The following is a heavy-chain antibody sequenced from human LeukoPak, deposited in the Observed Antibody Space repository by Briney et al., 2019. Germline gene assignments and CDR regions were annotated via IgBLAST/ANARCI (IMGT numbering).Heavy chain of an antibody. D-gene: IGHD5-18*01. J-gene: IGHJ4*02. V-gene: IGHV5-51*01. CDR1: GYSFTSYW. Sequence: GESLKISCKASGYSFTSYWIGWVRQMPGKGLEWMGIIDPSDSETRYTPSFQGQVTISVDKSLTTADLQRNSLKASDTAMYYCARQTAMGRSGDYWGQGTPVTVSS. CDR3: ARQTAMGRSGDY. CDR2: IDPSDSET.